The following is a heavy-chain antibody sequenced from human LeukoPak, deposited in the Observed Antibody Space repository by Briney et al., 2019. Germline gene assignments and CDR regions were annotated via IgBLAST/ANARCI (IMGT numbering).Heavy chain of an antibody. D-gene: IGHD3-3*01. CDR1: GYSISSGYY. J-gene: IGHJ5*02. V-gene: IGHV4-38-2*01. CDR2: IYHSGST. CDR3: ARGSADDFWSGYSPNWFDP. Sequence: SETLSLTCAVSGYSISSGYYWGWIRQPPGKGLEWIGSIYHSGSTYYNPSLKSRVTISVDTSKNQFSLKLSSVTAAYTAVYYCARGSADDFWSGYSPNWFDPWGQGTLVTVSS.